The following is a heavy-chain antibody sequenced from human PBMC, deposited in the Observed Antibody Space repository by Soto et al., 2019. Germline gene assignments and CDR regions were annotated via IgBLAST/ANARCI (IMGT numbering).Heavy chain of an antibody. CDR2: ISGSGGST. V-gene: IGHV3-23*01. D-gene: IGHD3-10*02. Sequence: GGSLRLSCEASGFTFSSYAMSWVRQAPGKGLEWVSDISGSGGSTYYADSVKGRFTISRDNSKNTLYLQMNSLRAEDAAVYYCAEGSLPACTVRGFDYWGQGTLVTVSS. J-gene: IGHJ4*02. CDR3: AEGSLPACTVRGFDY. CDR1: GFTFSSYA.